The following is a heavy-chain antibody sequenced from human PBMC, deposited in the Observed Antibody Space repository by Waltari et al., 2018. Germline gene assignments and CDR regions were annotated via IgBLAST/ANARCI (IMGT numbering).Heavy chain of an antibody. CDR2: IRVYSGNT. V-gene: IGHV1-18*04. D-gene: IGHD3-16*01. Sequence: QLVQSGNEVKVPGASVKVSCEASGYSFINHGISCVRHVPGQGLEWMGWIRVYSGNTDSSQKFQGRLTLTADTSTSTAYLELRSLRSDDTAVYFCARGLYDYSRYYLDIWGRGTLVTVSS. J-gene: IGHJ2*01. CDR3: ARGLYDYSRYYLDI. CDR1: GYSFINHG.